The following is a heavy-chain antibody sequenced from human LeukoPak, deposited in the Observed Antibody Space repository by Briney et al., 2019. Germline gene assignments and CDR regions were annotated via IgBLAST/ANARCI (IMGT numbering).Heavy chain of an antibody. Sequence: GGSLRLSCAASEFSVGSNYMTWVRQAPGKGLEWVSLIYSGGSTYYADSVKGRFTISRDNSKNTLYLQMSSLRAEDTAVYYCAKSGYNYDSDAYAFIDYWGQGTLVTVSS. V-gene: IGHV3-53*01. CDR3: AKSGYNYDSDAYAFIDY. CDR1: EFSVGSNY. J-gene: IGHJ4*02. CDR2: IYSGGST. D-gene: IGHD3-22*01.